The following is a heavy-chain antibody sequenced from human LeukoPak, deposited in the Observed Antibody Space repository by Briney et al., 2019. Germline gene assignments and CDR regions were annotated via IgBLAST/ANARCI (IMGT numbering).Heavy chain of an antibody. CDR2: IIPIFGTA. Sequence: EASVKVSCKASGYTFTSYAISWVRQAPGQGLEWMGGIIPIFGTANYAQKFQGRVTITADESTSTAYMELSSLRSEDTAVYYCARDLTPTSNWNYDYYYMDVWGKGTTVTVS. D-gene: IGHD1-1*01. CDR3: ARDLTPTSNWNYDYYYMDV. V-gene: IGHV1-69*13. CDR1: GYTFTSYA. J-gene: IGHJ6*03.